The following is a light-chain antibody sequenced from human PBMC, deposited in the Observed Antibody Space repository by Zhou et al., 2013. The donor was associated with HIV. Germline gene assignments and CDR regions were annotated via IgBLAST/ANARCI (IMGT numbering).Light chain of an antibody. CDR2: DAS. Sequence: EIVLTQSPATLSLSPGERATLSCRASHSVNTYLAWYQQKPGQAPRLLIYDASNRATGIPARFSGSGSGTDFTLTISSLEPEDFAVYYCQQYNNWPPLTFGGGTKVEIK. J-gene: IGKJ4*01. V-gene: IGKV3-11*01. CDR3: QQYNNWPPLT. CDR1: HSVNTY.